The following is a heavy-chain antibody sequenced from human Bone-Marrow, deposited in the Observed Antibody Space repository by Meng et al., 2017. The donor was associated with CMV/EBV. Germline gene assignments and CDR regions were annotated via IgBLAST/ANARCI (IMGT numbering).Heavy chain of an antibody. CDR2: IYWDDDK. V-gene: IGHV2-5*02. CDR3: AHTPSAGDFDY. D-gene: IGHD1-14*01. CDR1: SCSLNTRGGG. J-gene: IGHJ4*02. Sequence: CTFASCSLNTRGGGVGWSREHTGKALEWLALIYWDDDKRYRQSLRSRLTITKDTSKNQVVLKMTNMAPVDTATYYCAHTPSAGDFDYWGQGTLVTVSS.